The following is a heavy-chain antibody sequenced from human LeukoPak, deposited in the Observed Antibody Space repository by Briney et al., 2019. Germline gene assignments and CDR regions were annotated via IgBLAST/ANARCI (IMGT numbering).Heavy chain of an antibody. CDR3: ARDSRDVVVPAAILFDI. Sequence: GASVKVSCKASGYTFTSYGISWVRQAPGQGLEWMGWISAYNGNTNYAQKLQGRVTMTTDTSTSTAYMELRSLRSDDTAVYYCARDSRDVVVPAAILFDIWGQGTMVTVSS. CDR1: GYTFTSYG. CDR2: ISAYNGNT. D-gene: IGHD2-2*01. V-gene: IGHV1-18*01. J-gene: IGHJ3*02.